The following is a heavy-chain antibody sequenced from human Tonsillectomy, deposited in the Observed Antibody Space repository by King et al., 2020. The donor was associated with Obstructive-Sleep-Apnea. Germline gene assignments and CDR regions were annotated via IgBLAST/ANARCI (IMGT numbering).Heavy chain of an antibody. CDR1: GFSTSTSAVG. Sequence: TLKESGSTLVKPTQPLTLTCTFSGFSTSTSAVGVAWVRQPPCKALELLELTCWADDNPYTPSLNSRLTITKDSSKNQVVHTMTNMDPADTATYYCANSETSGMDVWGQGTTVTVSS. V-gene: IGHV2-5*02. J-gene: IGHJ6*02. CDR2: TCWADDN. CDR3: ANSETSGMDV.